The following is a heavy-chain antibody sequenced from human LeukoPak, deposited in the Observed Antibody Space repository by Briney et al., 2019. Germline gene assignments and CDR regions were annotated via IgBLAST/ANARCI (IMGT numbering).Heavy chain of an antibody. CDR3: ARHSYSDY. Sequence: SETLSLTCTVSGVSISSSSYYWGWIRQPPGKGLEWIGSIYYSGSAYYNPSLKSRVTISVDTSKNQFSLKLSSVTAADTAVYYCARHSYSDYWGQGTLVTVSS. CDR1: GVSISSSSYY. CDR2: IYYSGSA. V-gene: IGHV4-39*01. J-gene: IGHJ4*02.